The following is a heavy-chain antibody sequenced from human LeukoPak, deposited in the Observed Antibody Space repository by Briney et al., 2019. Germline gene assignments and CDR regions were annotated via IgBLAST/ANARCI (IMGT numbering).Heavy chain of an antibody. J-gene: IGHJ4*02. CDR2: ISYDGSNK. CDR3: ARDPDTAMIYFDY. CDR1: GFTFSNYA. V-gene: IGHV3-30*04. D-gene: IGHD5-18*01. Sequence: GGSLRLSCAASGFTFSNYAMHWVRQAPGKGLEWVAVISYDGSNKYYADSVKGRFTISRDNSKNTLYLQMNSLRAEDTAVYYCARDPDTAMIYFDYWGQGTLVTVSS.